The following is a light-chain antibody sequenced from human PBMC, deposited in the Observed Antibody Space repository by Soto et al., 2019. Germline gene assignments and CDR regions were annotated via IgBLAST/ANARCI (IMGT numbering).Light chain of an antibody. J-gene: IGKJ1*01. CDR1: QSVSSN. CDR3: QQYNNWPSWT. V-gene: IGKV3-15*01. CDR2: GAS. Sequence: EIVMTQSPATLSVSPGERATLSCRASQSVSSNLAWYPHKPGQAPRLLIYGASTRATGIPARFSGSGSGTEFTLPISRLQSEDFAVYYCQQYNNWPSWTFGQGTKVEIK.